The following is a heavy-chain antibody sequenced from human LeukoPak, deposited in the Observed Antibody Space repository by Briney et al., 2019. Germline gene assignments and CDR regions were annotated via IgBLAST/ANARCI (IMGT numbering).Heavy chain of an antibody. V-gene: IGHV4-59*01. Sequence: SETLSLTCTVSGGSISSYYWSWIRQPPGKGLEWIGYIYYSGSTNYNPSLKSRVTISVDTSKNQFSLKLSSVTAADTAVYYCARGIVGSGSSTSFIYYYYMDVWGKGTTVTISS. CDR2: IYYSGST. CDR1: GGSISSYY. D-gene: IGHD2-2*01. J-gene: IGHJ6*03. CDR3: ARGIVGSGSSTSFIYYYYMDV.